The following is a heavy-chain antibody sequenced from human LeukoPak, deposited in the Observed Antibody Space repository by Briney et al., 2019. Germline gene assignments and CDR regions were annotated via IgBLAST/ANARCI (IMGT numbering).Heavy chain of an antibody. J-gene: IGHJ5*02. V-gene: IGHV3-74*01. CDR1: GFTFSSYY. CDR3: ARDWIDRGTFDP. CDR2: IKGDGSVT. Sequence: GGSLRLSCAASGFTFSSYYIHWGRQAPGEGLGWVSRIKGDGSVTGYADSVKGRFTISRDNAKNTLYLQMNSLRAEDTAVYYCARDWIDRGTFDPWGQGTLVTVSS. D-gene: IGHD2-2*03.